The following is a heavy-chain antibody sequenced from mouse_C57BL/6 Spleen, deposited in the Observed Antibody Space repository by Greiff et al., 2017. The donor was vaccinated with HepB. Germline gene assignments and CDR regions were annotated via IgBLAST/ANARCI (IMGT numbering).Heavy chain of an antibody. J-gene: IGHJ2*01. Sequence: QVQLKQSGAELARPGASVKLSCKASGYTFTSYGISWVKQRTGQGLEWIGEIYPRSGNTYYNEKFKGKATLTADKSSSTAYMELRSLTSEDSAVYFCAVYYGSSHYFDYWGQGTTLTVSS. D-gene: IGHD1-1*01. V-gene: IGHV1-81*01. CDR1: GYTFTSYG. CDR2: IYPRSGNT. CDR3: AVYYGSSHYFDY.